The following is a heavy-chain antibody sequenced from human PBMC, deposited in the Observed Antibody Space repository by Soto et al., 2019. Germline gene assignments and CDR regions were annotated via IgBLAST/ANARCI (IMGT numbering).Heavy chain of an antibody. V-gene: IGHV3-30-3*01. CDR1: GFTFSSYA. CDR3: AKDLEDTAMVKGYYGMDV. CDR2: ISYDGSNK. D-gene: IGHD5-18*01. J-gene: IGHJ6*02. Sequence: GGSLRLSCAASGFTFSSYAMHWVRQAPGKGLEWVAVISYDGSNKYYADSVKGRFTISRDNSKNTLYLQMNSLRAEDTAVYYCAKDLEDTAMVKGYYGMDVWGQGTTVTAP.